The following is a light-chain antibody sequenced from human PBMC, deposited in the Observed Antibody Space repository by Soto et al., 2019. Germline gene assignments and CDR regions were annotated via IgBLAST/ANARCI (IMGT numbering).Light chain of an antibody. CDR3: QQYNNWPYT. V-gene: IGKV3-15*01. Sequence: EIVMTQSPATLSVSPGERATLSCRASQSVSSNLAWYQQKPGQAPRLLIYGASTRATGIPARFSGSGSGTDFTLTISSIQSEDFAVYYCQQYNNWPYTFGQGTKLEIK. CDR2: GAS. CDR1: QSVSSN. J-gene: IGKJ2*01.